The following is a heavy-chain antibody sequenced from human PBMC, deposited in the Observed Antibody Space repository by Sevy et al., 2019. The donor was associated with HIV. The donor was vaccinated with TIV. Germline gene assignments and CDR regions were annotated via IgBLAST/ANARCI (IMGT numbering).Heavy chain of an antibody. CDR1: GFTFDDYT. Sequence: GGSLRLSCAASGFTFDDYTMNWVRQAPGKGLEWVSGISWSSGNIAYADSVEGRFTISRDNAKNSLYLQMNSLRVEDAALCICVNDRSGSYSFDYWGQGTLATVSS. D-gene: IGHD1-26*01. CDR2: ISWSSGNI. V-gene: IGHV3-9*01. CDR3: VNDRSGSYSFDY. J-gene: IGHJ4*02.